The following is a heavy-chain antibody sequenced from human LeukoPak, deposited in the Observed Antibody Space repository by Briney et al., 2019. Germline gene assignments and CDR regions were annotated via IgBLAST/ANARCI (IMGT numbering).Heavy chain of an antibody. V-gene: IGHV1-2*06. J-gene: IGHJ4*02. CDR3: ARGEMATIVDY. Sequence: PVASVRVSCKASGYTFTVYFIHWVRQAPGQGLEWMGRINPNSGATDYAQKFQGRVTMTRDTSISTAYMELSSLKSDDTAVYYCARGEMATIVDYWGQGTLVTVSS. CDR1: GYTFTVYF. D-gene: IGHD5-24*01. CDR2: INPNSGAT.